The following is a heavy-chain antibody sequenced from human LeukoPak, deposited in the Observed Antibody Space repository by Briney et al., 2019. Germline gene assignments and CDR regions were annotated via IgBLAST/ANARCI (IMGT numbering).Heavy chain of an antibody. V-gene: IGHV4-59*08. Sequence: SETLSLTCTDSGGSISSYYWSWIRQPPGKGLEWIGYIYYSGSTNYNPSLKSRVTISVDTSKNQFSLKLSSVTAADTAVYYCAKRGSNTWSDFDYWGQGTLVTVSS. CDR2: IYYSGST. J-gene: IGHJ4*02. CDR3: AKRGSNTWSDFDY. D-gene: IGHD6-13*01. CDR1: GGSISSYY.